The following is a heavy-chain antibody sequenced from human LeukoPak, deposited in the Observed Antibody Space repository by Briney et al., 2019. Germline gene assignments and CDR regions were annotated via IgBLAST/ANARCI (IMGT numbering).Heavy chain of an antibody. Sequence: PSQTLSLTCTVSGGSTSSGDCYWSWIRQPPGKGLEWIGYIYYSGSTYYNPSLKSRVTISVDTSKNQFSLKVTSVTAADTAVYYCAREDLGSAFDIWGQGIKVTVSS. J-gene: IGHJ3*02. CDR3: AREDLGSAFDI. V-gene: IGHV4-30-4*08. CDR2: IYYSGST. CDR1: GGSTSSGDCY.